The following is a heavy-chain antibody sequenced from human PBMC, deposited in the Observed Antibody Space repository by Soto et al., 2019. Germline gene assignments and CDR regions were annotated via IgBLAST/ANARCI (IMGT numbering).Heavy chain of an antibody. CDR3: ARDIIAARRGGVIRYYFDY. Sequence: AASVKVSCKASGYTFTSYAMHWVRQAPGQMLEWMGWINAGNGNTKYSQKFQGRVTITRDTSASTAYMELSSLRSEDTAVYYCARDIIAARRGGVIRYYFDYWGQGTLVTVSS. J-gene: IGHJ4*02. CDR1: GYTFTSYA. D-gene: IGHD6-6*01. CDR2: INAGNGNT. V-gene: IGHV1-3*01.